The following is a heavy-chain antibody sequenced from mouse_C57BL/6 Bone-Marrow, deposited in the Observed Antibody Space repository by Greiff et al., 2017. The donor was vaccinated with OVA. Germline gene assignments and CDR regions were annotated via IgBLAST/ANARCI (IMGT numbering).Heavy chain of an antibody. J-gene: IGHJ4*01. CDR1: GYTFTSYW. CDR2: IDPSDSYT. V-gene: IGHV1-69*01. CDR3: ITTVVGRAMDY. Sequence: VQLQQPGAELVMPGASVKLSCKASGYTFTSYWMHWVKQRPGQGLEWFGEIDPSDSYTNYNQKFKGKSTLTVDKSSSTAYMQLSSLTSEDSAVYYCITTVVGRAMDYWGQGTSVTVSS. D-gene: IGHD1-1*01.